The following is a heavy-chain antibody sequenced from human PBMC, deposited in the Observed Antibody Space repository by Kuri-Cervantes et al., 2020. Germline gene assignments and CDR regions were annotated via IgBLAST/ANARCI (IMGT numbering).Heavy chain of an antibody. CDR1: GFTFGDYW. D-gene: IGHD2-8*01. CDR3: ARGNGPSPFRLDY. Sequence: LKISCAASGFTFGDYWMHWVRQVPGKGLVWVSRISRDGRSTSYADSVKGRFTISRDNAKNSLYLQMNSLRDEDTAVYYCARGNGPSPFRLDYWGQGTPVTVSS. J-gene: IGHJ4*02. V-gene: IGHV3-74*01. CDR2: ISRDGRST.